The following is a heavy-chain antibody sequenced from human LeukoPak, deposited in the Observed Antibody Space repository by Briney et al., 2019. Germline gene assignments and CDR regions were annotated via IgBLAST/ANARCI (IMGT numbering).Heavy chain of an antibody. CDR1: GGSISSSSYY. CDR2: IYYSGST. Sequence: PSETLSLTCTVSGGSISSSSYYWGWIRQPPGKGLEWIGSIYYSGSTYYNPSLKSRVTISVDRSKNQVVLKLSSVTAGDTAVYYCARAAPESGYFGYWGQGTLVTVSS. V-gene: IGHV4-39*01. D-gene: IGHD3-3*01. J-gene: IGHJ4*02. CDR3: ARAAPESGYFGY.